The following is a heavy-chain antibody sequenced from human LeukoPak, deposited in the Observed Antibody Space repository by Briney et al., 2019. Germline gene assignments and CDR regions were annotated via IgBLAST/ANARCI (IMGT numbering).Heavy chain of an antibody. D-gene: IGHD4-17*01. CDR2: INPNSGGT. J-gene: IGHJ4*02. Sequence: ASVKVSCKASGYTFSDYYIHWVRHAPGQGLEWMGWINPNSGGTNYAQKFQGTVTMTRDTSISTAYMELSRLRSDDTAAYYCAKKGSGDYGLGYWGQGTLVTVSS. V-gene: IGHV1-2*02. CDR1: GYTFSDYY. CDR3: AKKGSGDYGLGY.